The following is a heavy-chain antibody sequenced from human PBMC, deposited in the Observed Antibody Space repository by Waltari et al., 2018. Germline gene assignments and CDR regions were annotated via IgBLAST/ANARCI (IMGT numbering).Heavy chain of an antibody. CDR2: SSAYNGNT. D-gene: IGHD3-22*01. J-gene: IGHJ1*01. CDR3: ASDYDNSGYYGYFQH. CDR1: GYSFSSYG. V-gene: IGHV1-18*01. Sequence: QVQLEQSGTEVKKPGASVKVSYKASGYSFSSYGISWVRQAPGQGLEWMGWSSAYNGNTKHAQKLQGRVTMTTDTTTSTAYMELRSLKSDDTAVYYCASDYDNSGYYGYFQHWGQGTLVIVSS.